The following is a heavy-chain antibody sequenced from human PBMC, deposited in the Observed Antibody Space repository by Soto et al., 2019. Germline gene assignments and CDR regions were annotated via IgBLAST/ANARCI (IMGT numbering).Heavy chain of an antibody. D-gene: IGHD6-6*01. CDR2: MNPNSGNT. CDR1: GYTFTSYD. CDR3: ARGSIAARPGWFDP. V-gene: IGHV1-8*01. J-gene: IGHJ5*02. Sequence: QVQLVQSGAEVKKPGASVKVSCKASGYTFTSYDINWVRQATGQGLEWMGWMNPNSGNTGYAQKFQGRVTMTRNTSISTADRELSSLRSEGTAVYYCARGSIAARPGWFDPWGQGTLVTVSS.